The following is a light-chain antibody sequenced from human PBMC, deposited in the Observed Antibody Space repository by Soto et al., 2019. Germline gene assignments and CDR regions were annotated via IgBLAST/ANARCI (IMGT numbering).Light chain of an antibody. CDR1: QAINTY. Sequence: DIQMTQSPSFLSASVGDRVTISCRASQAINTYLNWYQQKPGKAPKLLIYGTSDLQNGVPSRFSGGGSGTDFTLTISSLQPEDCPTYHCQQSYSTLPLTFGQGTRLEV. CDR2: GTS. CDR3: QQSYSTLPLT. J-gene: IGKJ5*01. V-gene: IGKV1-39*01.